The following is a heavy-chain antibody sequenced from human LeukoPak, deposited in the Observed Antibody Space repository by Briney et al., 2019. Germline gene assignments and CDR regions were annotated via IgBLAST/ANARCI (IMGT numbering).Heavy chain of an antibody. J-gene: IGHJ5*02. CDR3: ARVALWFGDANWFDP. V-gene: IGHV4-30-4*07. CDR2: IYYSGST. D-gene: IGHD3-10*01. CDR1: GGSISSGGYS. Sequence: SETLSLTCAVSGGSISSGGYSWSWIRQPPGKGLEWIGYIYYSGSTYYNPSLKSRVTISVDTSKNQFSLKLSSVTAADTAVYYCARVALWFGDANWFDPWGQGTLVTVSS.